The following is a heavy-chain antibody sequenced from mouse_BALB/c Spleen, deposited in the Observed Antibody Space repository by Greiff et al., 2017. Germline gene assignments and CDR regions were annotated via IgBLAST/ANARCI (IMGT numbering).Heavy chain of an antibody. V-gene: IGHV5-17*02. CDR3: ARGDDYDVAAWFAY. D-gene: IGHD2-4*01. CDR1: GFTFSSFG. CDR2: ISSGSSTI. J-gene: IGHJ3*01. Sequence: EVKLMESGGGLVQPGGSRKLSCAASGFTFSSFGMHWVRQAPEKGLEWVAYISSGSSTIYYADTVKGRFTISRDNPKNTLFLQMTSLRSEDTAMYDCARGDDYDVAAWFAYWGQGTLVTVSA.